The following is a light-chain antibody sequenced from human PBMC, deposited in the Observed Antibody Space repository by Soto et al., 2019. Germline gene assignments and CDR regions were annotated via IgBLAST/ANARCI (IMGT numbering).Light chain of an antibody. V-gene: IGKV1-8*01. CDR2: AAS. Sequence: AIRMTQSPSSFSASTGDRVTITCRASQGISSYLAWYQQKPGKAPKLLIYAASTLQSGVPSRFSGSGSGSEFNFTITGLQPDDFATYFCQQYNTYSTFGQGTRLEIK. J-gene: IGKJ5*01. CDR1: QGISSY. CDR3: QQYNTYST.